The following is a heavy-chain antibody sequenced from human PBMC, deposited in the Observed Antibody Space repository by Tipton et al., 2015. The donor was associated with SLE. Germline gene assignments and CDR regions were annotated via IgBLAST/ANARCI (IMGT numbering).Heavy chain of an antibody. CDR2: ISGSANTT. J-gene: IGHJ3*02. CDR3: AKDRLGFGYDAFDI. CDR1: GFTFSDSA. D-gene: IGHD3-10*01. V-gene: IGHV3-23*01. Sequence: SLRLSCAASGFTFSDSAMSWVRQAPGKGLDWVSTISGSANTTYYADSVKGRFTISRDSSKNTLSLQMNSLSAEDTAIYYCAKDRLGFGYDAFDIWGQGTMVTVSS.